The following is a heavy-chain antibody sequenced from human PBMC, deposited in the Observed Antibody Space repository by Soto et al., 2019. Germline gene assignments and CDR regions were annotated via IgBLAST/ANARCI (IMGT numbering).Heavy chain of an antibody. CDR3: ARTGYCSVGSCAFNWFDP. CDR1: GASVSGDRHY. D-gene: IGHD2-15*01. CDR2: VYYSGST. V-gene: IGHV4-61*01. Sequence: QVQLQESGPGLVKPSDTLSLSCSVSGASVSGDRHYRSWIRQPPGKGLEWIAYVYYSGSTNYNPSLKSRVTKSMDTSKNQFSLKLRFVTSADTAVYYCARTGYCSVGSCAFNWFDPWGQGTLVAVSS. J-gene: IGHJ5*02.